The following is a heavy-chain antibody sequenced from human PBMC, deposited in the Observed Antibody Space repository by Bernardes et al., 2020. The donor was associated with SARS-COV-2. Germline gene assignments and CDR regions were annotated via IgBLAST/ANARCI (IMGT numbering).Heavy chain of an antibody. CDR1: GFIFRDSY. J-gene: IGHJ4*02. CDR3: ARDTSRFTASMDFES. V-gene: IGHV3-11*05. D-gene: IGHD3-9*01. CDR2: ISGETGYT. Sequence: GGSLRLSCTASGFIFRDSYMSWIRQAPGKGLEWISYISGETGYTNYAGSVKGRFTISRDNARNSLYLQMTNLRADDTATYFCARDTSRFTASMDFESWGQGTLVTVSS.